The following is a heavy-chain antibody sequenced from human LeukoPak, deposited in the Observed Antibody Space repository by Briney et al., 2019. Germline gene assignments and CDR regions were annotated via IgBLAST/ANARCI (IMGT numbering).Heavy chain of an antibody. V-gene: IGHV4-59*02. Sequence: SETLSLTCRVSGASVSNYYWSWIRQSPGKGLEWIGFFHYSGSTNYNPSLKSRVTMSIDTSKNQFSLKLSSVTAADTAVYYCARDRGDILTGYLDAFDIWGQGTMVTVSS. D-gene: IGHD3-9*01. J-gene: IGHJ3*02. CDR1: GASVSNYY. CDR2: FHYSGST. CDR3: ARDRGDILTGYLDAFDI.